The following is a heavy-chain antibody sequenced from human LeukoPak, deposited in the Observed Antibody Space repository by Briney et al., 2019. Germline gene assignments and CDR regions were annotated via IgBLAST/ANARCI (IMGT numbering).Heavy chain of an antibody. J-gene: IGHJ4*02. D-gene: IGHD5-18*01. V-gene: IGHV5-51*01. CDR2: IYPGDSDT. CDR1: GYSFTRYW. CDR3: AGHSLDTAMFAFPLY. Sequence: GESLKISCKGSGYSFTRYWIGWVRQMPGKGLEWMGIIYPGDSDTRYSPSFQGQVTISADKSISTAYLQWSSLKASDTATYYCAGHSLDTAMFAFPLYWGQGTLVTVSS.